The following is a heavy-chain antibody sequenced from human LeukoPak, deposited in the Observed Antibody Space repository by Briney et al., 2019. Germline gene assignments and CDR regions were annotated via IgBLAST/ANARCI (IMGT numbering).Heavy chain of an antibody. V-gene: IGHV3-23*01. CDR1: GVTFSSYA. J-gene: IGHJ6*02. CDR3: AKAQLWLVTGYYYYGMDV. D-gene: IGHD5-18*01. Sequence: GGSLRLSCAATGVTFSSYAMSWVRQAPGKGLTWVSGISDSGGSTYYPDSVKRRFTTARENSKHTLYLQMNSLRADDTAVYYCAKAQLWLVTGYYYYGMDVWGQGTTVTVSS. CDR2: ISDSGGST.